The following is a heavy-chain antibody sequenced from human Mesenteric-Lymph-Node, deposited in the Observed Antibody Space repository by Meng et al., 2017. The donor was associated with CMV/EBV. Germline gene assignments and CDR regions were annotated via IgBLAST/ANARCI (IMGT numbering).Heavy chain of an antibody. V-gene: IGHV4-34*01. CDR1: FSGYY. D-gene: IGHD2-2*02. J-gene: IGHJ4*02. CDR2: INQSGST. CDR3: ARGAVGYCSSTSCYTDYFDY. Sequence: FSGYYGSWISQHPGKGLEWIGEINQSGSTNYNPSLKSRVTISVDTSKDQFSLKLSSVTAADTAVYYCARGAVGYCSSTSCYTDYFDYWGQGTLVTVSS.